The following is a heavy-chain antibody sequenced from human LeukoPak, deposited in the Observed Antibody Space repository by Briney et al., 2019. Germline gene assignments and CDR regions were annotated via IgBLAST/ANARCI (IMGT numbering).Heavy chain of an antibody. Sequence: GGSLRLSCDASGFSLRTHSMNWVRQAPGKGLEWVSSISISGNYIYYADSVKGRFTISRDNAKNSLYLQMNDLRVEDTALYFCTRDGHGDGFLTGYAYFGMDVWGQGTTVTVSS. CDR2: ISISGNYI. V-gene: IGHV3-21*01. CDR1: GFSLRTHS. D-gene: IGHD3-9*01. J-gene: IGHJ6*02. CDR3: TRDGHGDGFLTGYAYFGMDV.